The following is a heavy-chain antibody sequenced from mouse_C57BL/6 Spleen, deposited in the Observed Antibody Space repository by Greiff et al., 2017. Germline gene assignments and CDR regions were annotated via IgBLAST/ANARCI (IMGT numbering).Heavy chain of an antibody. V-gene: IGHV5-17*01. Sequence: EVMLVESGGGLVKPGGSLKLSCAASGFTFSDYGMHWVRQAPEKGLEWVAYISSGSSTIYYADTVKGRFTISRDNAKNTLFLQMTSLRSEDTAMYYCARGGYDGFDYWGQGTTLTVSS. CDR1: GFTFSDYG. CDR2: ISSGSSTI. J-gene: IGHJ2*01. D-gene: IGHD2-2*01. CDR3: ARGGYDGFDY.